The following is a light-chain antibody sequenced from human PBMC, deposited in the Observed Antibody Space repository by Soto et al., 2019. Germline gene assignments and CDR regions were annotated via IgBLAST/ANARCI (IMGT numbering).Light chain of an antibody. Sequence: EIVLTQSPGTLSLSPGERATLSCRASQSVPNSFLSWYQQKPGQAPRLLIIGASSRATGTPDRFSGSGSGTDFTLIISRLEPEDFALYYCLQYGSTPGTFDQGTKVDLK. J-gene: IGKJ1*01. CDR2: GAS. V-gene: IGKV3-20*01. CDR1: QSVPNSF. CDR3: LQYGSTPGT.